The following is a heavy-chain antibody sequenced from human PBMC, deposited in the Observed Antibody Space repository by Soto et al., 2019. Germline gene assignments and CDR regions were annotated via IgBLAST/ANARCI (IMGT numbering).Heavy chain of an antibody. CDR1: GGTFSSYA. D-gene: IGHD3-16*01. Sequence: SVKVSCKASGGTFSSYAISWVRQAPGQGLEWMGGIIPIFGTANYAQKFQGRVTITADESTSTAYMELSSLRSEDTAVYYCARGNYSNYDYVWGSLEYWGQGTLVTVSS. CDR3: ARGNYSNYDYVWGSLEY. V-gene: IGHV1-69*13. CDR2: IIPIFGTA. J-gene: IGHJ4*02.